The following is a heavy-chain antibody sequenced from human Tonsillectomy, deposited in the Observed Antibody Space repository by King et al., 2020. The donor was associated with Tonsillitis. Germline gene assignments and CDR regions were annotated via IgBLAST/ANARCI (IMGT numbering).Heavy chain of an antibody. CDR1: GFTFSSYT. Sequence: VQLVESGGGLVKPGGSLRLSCAASGFTFSSYTMNWVRQAPGKGLEWVSSISTSSSYKYYADSVKGRFTISRDNAKNSLYLQMNSLRAEDTAMYYCAREGSIYGDPYWFDPWGQGTLVTVSS. V-gene: IGHV3-21*01. J-gene: IGHJ5*02. CDR3: AREGSIYGDPYWFDP. D-gene: IGHD4-17*01. CDR2: ISTSSSYK.